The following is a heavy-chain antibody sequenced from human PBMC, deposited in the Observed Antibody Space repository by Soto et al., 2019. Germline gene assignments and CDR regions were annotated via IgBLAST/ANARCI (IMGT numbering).Heavy chain of an antibody. V-gene: IGHV3-33*01. CDR3: ARGAVVITPRINDAFDI. CDR1: GFTFSSYG. CDR2: IWYDGSNK. D-gene: IGHD3-22*01. Sequence: QVQLVESGGGVVQPGRSLRLSCAASGFTFSSYGMHWVRQAPGKGLEWVAVIWYDGSNKYYADSVKGRFTISRDNSKNTLYLKMNSLRAEDTAVYYCARGAVVITPRINDAFDIWGQGTMVTVSS. J-gene: IGHJ3*02.